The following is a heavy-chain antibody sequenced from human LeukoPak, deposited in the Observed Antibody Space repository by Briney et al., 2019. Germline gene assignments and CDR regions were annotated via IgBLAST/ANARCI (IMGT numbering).Heavy chain of an antibody. Sequence: GGSLRLSCAASGGTFSSYWMSWVRQAPGKGLEWVANINQDGSEKYYVAPVKGRFNISRDNAKNSLYLQMNSLRAEDTAVYYCARARYSYGYWAYFDYWGQGTLATVSS. D-gene: IGHD5-18*01. CDR3: ARARYSYGYWAYFDY. CDR2: INQDGSEK. J-gene: IGHJ4*02. CDR1: GGTFSSYW. V-gene: IGHV3-7*01.